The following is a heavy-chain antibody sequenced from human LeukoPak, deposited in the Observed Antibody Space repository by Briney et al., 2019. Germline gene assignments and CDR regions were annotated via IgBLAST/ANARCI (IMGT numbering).Heavy chain of an antibody. CDR1: GGSISSGSYY. V-gene: IGHV4-61*02. D-gene: IGHD1-26*01. CDR3: ARDSAPLGVGVD. Sequence: SETLSLTCTVSGGSISSGSYYWSWIRQPAGKGLEWIGRIYTSGSTNYNPSLKSRVTISVDTSKNQFSLKLSSVTAADTAVYYCARDSAPLGVGVDWGQGTLVTVSS. CDR2: IYTSGST. J-gene: IGHJ4*02.